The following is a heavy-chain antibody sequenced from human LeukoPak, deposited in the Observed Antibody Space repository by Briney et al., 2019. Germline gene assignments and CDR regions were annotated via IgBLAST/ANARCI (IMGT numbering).Heavy chain of an antibody. CDR3: AKGYSSSLYHYYYMDV. D-gene: IGHD6-6*01. Sequence: PGGSLRLSCAASGFTFSSYAMSWVRQAPGKGLEWVSAISGSGGSTYYADSVKGRFTISRDNSKNTLYLQMNSLRAEDTAVYYCAKGYSSSLYHYYYMDVWGKGTTVTVSS. J-gene: IGHJ6*03. CDR1: GFTFSSYA. V-gene: IGHV3-23*01. CDR2: ISGSGGST.